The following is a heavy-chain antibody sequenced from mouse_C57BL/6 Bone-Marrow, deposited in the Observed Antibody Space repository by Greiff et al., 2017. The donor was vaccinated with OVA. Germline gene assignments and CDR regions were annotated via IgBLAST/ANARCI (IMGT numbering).Heavy chain of an antibody. CDR2: IYPGSGST. D-gene: IGHD2-4*01. Sequence: QVQLQQSGAELVKPGASVKMSCKASGYTFTSYWITWVKPRPGQGLEWIGDIYPGSGSTNYNEKFKSKATLTVDTSSSTAYMQLSSLTAEDSAVYYYARDDCDYWGKGTTLTVSS. CDR3: ARDDCDY. J-gene: IGHJ2*01. V-gene: IGHV1-55*01. CDR1: GYTFTSYW.